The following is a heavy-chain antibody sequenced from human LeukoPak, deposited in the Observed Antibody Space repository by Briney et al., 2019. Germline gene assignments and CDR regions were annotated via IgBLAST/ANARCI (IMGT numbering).Heavy chain of an antibody. Sequence: SETLSLTCAVYGGSFSGYYWSWIRQPPGKGLEWIGEINHSGSTNYNPSLKSRVTISVDTSKNQFSLKLSSVTAADTAVYYCARDRPPDCSGGSCYSDYYYGMDVWGQGTTVTVSS. D-gene: IGHD2-15*01. CDR2: INHSGST. J-gene: IGHJ6*02. CDR3: ARDRPPDCSGGSCYSDYYYGMDV. V-gene: IGHV4-34*01. CDR1: GGSFSGYY.